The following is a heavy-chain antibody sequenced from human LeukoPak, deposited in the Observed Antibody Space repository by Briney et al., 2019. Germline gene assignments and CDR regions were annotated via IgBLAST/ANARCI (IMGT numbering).Heavy chain of an antibody. J-gene: IGHJ4*02. CDR3: ARHLGGSSLFAY. Sequence: PSETLSLTCTVSGGSIRTSSYYWGWIRQPPGKGLEWIATIYYSGRTSYNPSLKSRVTISVETSKNQFSLKLSSVAATDTAVYYCARHLGGSSLFAYWGQGTLVTVSS. CDR1: GGSIRTSSYY. D-gene: IGHD1-26*01. CDR2: IYYSGRT. V-gene: IGHV4-39*01.